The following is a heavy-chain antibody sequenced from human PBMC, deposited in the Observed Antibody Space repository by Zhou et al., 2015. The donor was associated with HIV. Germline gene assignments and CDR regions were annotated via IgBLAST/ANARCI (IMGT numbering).Heavy chain of an antibody. CDR1: GGTFSSYA. CDR2: IIPIFGTA. D-gene: IGHD2-2*01. V-gene: IGHV1-69*12. J-gene: IGHJ6*02. CDR3: ARGGSVDCSSTSCLEYYYYYGMDV. Sequence: QVQLVQSGAEVKKPGSSVKVSCKASGGTFSSYAISWVRQAPGQGLEWMGGIIPIFGTANYAQKFQGRVTITADESTSTAYMELSSLRSEDTAVYYCARGGSVDCSSTSCLEYYYYYGMDVWGQGTTVTVSS.